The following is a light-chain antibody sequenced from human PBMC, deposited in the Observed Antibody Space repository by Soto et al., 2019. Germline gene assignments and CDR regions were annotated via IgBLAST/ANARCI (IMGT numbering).Light chain of an antibody. CDR3: SSYTSSNTLYV. V-gene: IGLV2-14*01. CDR1: SSNVRGYNF. CDR2: AVT. J-gene: IGLJ1*01. Sequence: QSVLTQPASVSGSLGQSITISCIGSSSNVRGYNFVSWYQQRPGEAPKLMIYAVTNRPSGVSNRFSGSKPGNTASLTISGLQAEDEADYYCSSYTSSNTLYVFGTGTKVTVL.